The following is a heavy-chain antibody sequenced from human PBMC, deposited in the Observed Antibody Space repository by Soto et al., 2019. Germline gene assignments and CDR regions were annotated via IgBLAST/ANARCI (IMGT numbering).Heavy chain of an antibody. J-gene: IGHJ4*02. D-gene: IGHD3-9*01. V-gene: IGHV4-34*01. Sequence: SETLSLTCAVYGGSFSGYYWSWIRQPPGKGLEWIGEINHSGSTNYNPSLKSRVTISVDTSKNQFSLKLSSVTAADTAVYYCARGLRTGKINYWGQGTPVTVS. CDR2: INHSGST. CDR1: GGSFSGYY. CDR3: ARGLRTGKINY.